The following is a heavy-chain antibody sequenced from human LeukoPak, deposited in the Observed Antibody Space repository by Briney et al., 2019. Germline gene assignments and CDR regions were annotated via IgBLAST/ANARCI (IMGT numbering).Heavy chain of an antibody. CDR2: IYHSGTT. CDR3: ATCGGDCYSGAPFGY. J-gene: IGHJ4*02. Sequence: SETLSLTCAVSGDSISSGGHSWSWIRQPPGKGLEWVGYIYHSGTTYYYNPSLKSRLAISVDRSKNQFSLKLTSVTAADTAVYYYATCGGDCYSGAPFGYWGQGTLVTVSS. D-gene: IGHD2-21*02. CDR1: GDSISSGGHS. V-gene: IGHV4-30-2*01.